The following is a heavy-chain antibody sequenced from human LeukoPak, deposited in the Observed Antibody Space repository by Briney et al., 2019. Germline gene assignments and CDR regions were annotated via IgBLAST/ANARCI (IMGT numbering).Heavy chain of an antibody. CDR3: ARLTTIEVDY. CDR2: ISSSGSTI. J-gene: IGHJ4*02. V-gene: IGHV3-48*03. Sequence: GGSLRLSCAASGFTFSSYEMNWVRQAPGKGLEWASYISSSGSTIYYADSVKGRFTISRDNAKNSLYLQMNSLRAEDTAVYYCARLTTIEVDYWGQGTLVTVSS. D-gene: IGHD5-12*01. CDR1: GFTFSSYE.